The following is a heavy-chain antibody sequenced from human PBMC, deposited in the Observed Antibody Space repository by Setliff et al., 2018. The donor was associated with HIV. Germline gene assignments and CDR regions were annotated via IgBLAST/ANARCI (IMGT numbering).Heavy chain of an antibody. CDR1: GASISNHY. CDR2: IYYTGST. CDR3: ATLPQGYDYFDY. J-gene: IGHJ4*01. V-gene: IGHV4-59*11. Sequence: SETLSLTCGVSGASISNHYWSWVRQSPGKGLEWIGYIYYTGSTNYNPSLKSRIAILLDTSKNQFSLKLNSVTAADTAVYYCATLPQGYDYFDYWGHGTLVTAPQ. D-gene: IGHD3-3*01.